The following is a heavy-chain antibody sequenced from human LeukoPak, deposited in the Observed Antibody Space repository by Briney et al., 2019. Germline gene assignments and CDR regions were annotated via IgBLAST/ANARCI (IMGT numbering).Heavy chain of an antibody. CDR2: ISSSGSTI. Sequence: GGSLRLSCAASGFTFSSYSMNWVRQAPGKGLEWVSYISSSGSTIYYADSVKGRFTISRDNAKNSLYLQMNSLRAEDTAVYYCARDAGGLRWLQSYYFDYWGQGTLVTVSS. D-gene: IGHD5-24*01. J-gene: IGHJ4*02. V-gene: IGHV3-48*04. CDR1: GFTFSSYS. CDR3: ARDAGGLRWLQSYYFDY.